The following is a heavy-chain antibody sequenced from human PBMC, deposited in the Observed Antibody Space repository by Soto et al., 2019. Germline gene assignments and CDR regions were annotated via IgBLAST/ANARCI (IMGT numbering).Heavy chain of an antibody. V-gene: IGHV4-59*01. D-gene: IGHD4-17*01. CDR1: GGSISSYY. CDR2: IYYSGST. CDR3: ARGRFYGDYENYYYYGMDV. J-gene: IGHJ6*02. Sequence: ASETLSLTCTVSGGSISSYYWSWIRQPPGKGLEWIGYIYYSGSTNYTPSLKSRVTISVDTSKNQFSLKLSSVTAADTAVYYCARGRFYGDYENYYYYGMDVWGQGTTVTVSS.